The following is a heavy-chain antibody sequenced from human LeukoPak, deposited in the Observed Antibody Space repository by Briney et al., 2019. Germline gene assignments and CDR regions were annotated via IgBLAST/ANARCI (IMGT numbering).Heavy chain of an antibody. J-gene: IGHJ2*01. CDR2: IYYSGST. CDR1: GGSISSYY. CDR3: ATSTTFRYFDL. D-gene: IGHD3-16*01. Sequence: SETLSLTCTVSGGSISSYYWSWIRQPPGKGLEWIGYIYYSGSTNYNPSLKSRVTISVDTSKNQFSLKLSSVTAADTAVYYCATSTTFRYFDLWGRGTLVTVSS. V-gene: IGHV4-59*01.